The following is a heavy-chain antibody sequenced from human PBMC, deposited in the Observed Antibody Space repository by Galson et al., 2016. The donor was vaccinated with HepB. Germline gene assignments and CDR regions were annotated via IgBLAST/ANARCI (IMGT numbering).Heavy chain of an antibody. CDR3: ARAVMLGRGMDV. CDR1: GDSVYNNGAA. CDR2: TFYRSTWEN. J-gene: IGHJ6*02. Sequence: CAISGDSVYNNGAAWVWIRQSPSRGLEWLGRTFYRSTWENHYAGSVKDRITISPATSRSQFSLHLNSVTPEDTAVYYCARAVMLGRGMDVWGQGTTVTVSS. V-gene: IGHV6-1*01. D-gene: IGHD3-10*01.